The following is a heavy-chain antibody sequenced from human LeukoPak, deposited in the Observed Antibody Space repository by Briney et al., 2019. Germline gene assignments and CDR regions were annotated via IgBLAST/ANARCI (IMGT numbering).Heavy chain of an antibody. CDR3: ARLLYYYDSSIYQRYFDY. Sequence: GGSLRLSCAASGFTVSSNYMNWVRQAPGKGLEWVSIIYSGGNTYYSDSVKGRFTISRDNSQNTLYLQMNSLRPEDTAVYYCARLLYYYDSSIYQRYFDYWGQGTLVTVSS. J-gene: IGHJ4*02. V-gene: IGHV3-53*01. D-gene: IGHD3-22*01. CDR1: GFTVSSNY. CDR2: IYSGGNT.